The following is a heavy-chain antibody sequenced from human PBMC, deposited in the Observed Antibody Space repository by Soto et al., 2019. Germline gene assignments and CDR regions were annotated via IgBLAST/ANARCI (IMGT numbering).Heavy chain of an antibody. V-gene: IGHV3-11*01. CDR2: ISSSGSTI. CDR1: GFTFSDYY. Sequence: GGSLRLSCAASGFTFSDYYMSWIRQAPGKGLEWVSYISSSGSTIYYADSVKGRFTISRDNAKNSLYLQMNSLRAEDTAVYYCARDGRLELRFYPYYAMDVWGQGTTVTVSS. J-gene: IGHJ6*02. D-gene: IGHD1-7*01. CDR3: ARDGRLELRFYPYYAMDV.